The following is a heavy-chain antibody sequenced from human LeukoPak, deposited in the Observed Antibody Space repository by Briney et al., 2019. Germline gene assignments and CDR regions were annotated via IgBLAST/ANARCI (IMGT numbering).Heavy chain of an antibody. CDR2: IYYFGSS. V-gene: IGHV4-39*01. CDR3: ARQIYSNYVASWFDP. J-gene: IGHJ5*02. CDR1: GGSISGSNYY. Sequence: PSETLSLTCTVSGGSISGSNYYWGWIRQPPGKGLEWIGNIYYFGSSYYNPSLKSRVTMSVDTSKNHLSLNLTSVTAADTAMYYCARQIYSNYVASWFDPWGQGTLVTVSS. D-gene: IGHD4-11*01.